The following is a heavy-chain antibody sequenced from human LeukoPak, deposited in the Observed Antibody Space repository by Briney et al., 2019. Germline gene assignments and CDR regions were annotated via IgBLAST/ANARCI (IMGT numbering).Heavy chain of an antibody. V-gene: IGHV3-64D*06. D-gene: IGHD4-17*01. CDR1: GVTFSSYA. J-gene: IGHJ4*02. CDR2: ISGSGGAT. Sequence: GGSLRLSCSASGVTFSSYAMNWVRQAPGKGLEYVSAISGSGGATYYADSVKGRFTISRDNSKNTLYLQMSSLRPEDTAVYYCVSLPRTTVTTSGDYWGQGTLVTVSS. CDR3: VSLPRTTVTTSGDY.